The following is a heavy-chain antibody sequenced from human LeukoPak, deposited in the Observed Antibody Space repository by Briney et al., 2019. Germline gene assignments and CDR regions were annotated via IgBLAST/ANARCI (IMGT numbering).Heavy chain of an antibody. CDR1: GFTFSSYA. D-gene: IGHD2-2*02. J-gene: IGHJ6*03. V-gene: IGHV3-23*01. CDR3: AKDGPDIVVVPAAIQHYYYYYMDV. CDR2: ISGSGGST. Sequence: GGSLRLSCAASGFTFSSYAMSWVRQAPGKGLEWVSAISGSGGSTYYADSVKGRFTISRDNSKNTLYLQMNSLRAEDTAVYYCAKDGPDIVVVPAAIQHYYYYYMDVWGKGTTVTVSS.